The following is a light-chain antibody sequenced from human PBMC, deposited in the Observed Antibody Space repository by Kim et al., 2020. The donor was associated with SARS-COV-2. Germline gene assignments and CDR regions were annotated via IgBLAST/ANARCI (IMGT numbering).Light chain of an antibody. CDR1: QSVSSSY. V-gene: IGKV3-20*01. CDR2: GAS. CDR3: QQYGSSPGT. Sequence: SPGERAPPSCRASQSVSSSYLAWYQQKPGQAPRLLIYGASSRATGIPDRFSGSGSGTDFTLTISRLEPEDFAVYYCQQYGSSPGTFGQGTKLEIK. J-gene: IGKJ2*01.